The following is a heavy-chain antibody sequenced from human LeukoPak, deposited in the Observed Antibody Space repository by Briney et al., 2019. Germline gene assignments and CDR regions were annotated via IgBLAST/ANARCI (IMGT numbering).Heavy chain of an antibody. Sequence: SETLSLTCAVYGGSFSGYYWSWIRQPPGKGLEWIGEINHRGSTNYNPSLKSRVTISVDTSKNQFSLKLSSVTAADTAVYYCARGRGYSYGYFFPYFDYWGQGTLVTVSS. CDR3: ARGRGYSYGYFFPYFDY. J-gene: IGHJ4*02. D-gene: IGHD5-18*01. CDR2: INHRGST. V-gene: IGHV4-34*01. CDR1: GGSFSGYY.